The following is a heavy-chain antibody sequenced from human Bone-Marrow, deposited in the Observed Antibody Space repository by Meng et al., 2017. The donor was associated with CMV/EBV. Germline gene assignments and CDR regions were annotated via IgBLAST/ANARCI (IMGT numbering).Heavy chain of an antibody. CDR3: AKGSPAASYYDFWSGYESEIDY. J-gene: IGHJ4*02. CDR2: ISGSAGNT. V-gene: IGHV3-23*01. D-gene: IGHD3-3*01. CDR1: GFTFSSYS. Sequence: GGSLRLSCAASGFTFSSYSMNWVRQAPGKGLEWVSAISGSAGNTYYADSVKGRFTISRDNSKNTLYLHMNSLRAEDTAVYYCAKGSPAASYYDFWSGYESEIDYWGQGTLVIVSS.